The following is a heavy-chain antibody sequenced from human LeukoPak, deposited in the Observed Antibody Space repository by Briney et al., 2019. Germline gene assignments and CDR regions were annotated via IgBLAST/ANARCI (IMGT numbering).Heavy chain of an antibody. CDR1: GFAFSAYE. CDR2: IAGSDATT. D-gene: IGHD3-22*01. J-gene: IGHJ4*02. CDR3: TTLGYHLDS. V-gene: IGHV3-48*03. Sequence: GGSLRLSCAASGFAFSAYEMNWVRQAPGKGLEWVSYIAGSDATTYYADSVRGRFTISRDNAKSSLYLQMNSLRAEDTALYYCTTLGYHLDSWGQGTLVTVSS.